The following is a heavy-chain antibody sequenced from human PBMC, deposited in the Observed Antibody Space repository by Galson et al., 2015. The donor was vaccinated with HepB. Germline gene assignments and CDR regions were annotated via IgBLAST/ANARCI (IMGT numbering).Heavy chain of an antibody. D-gene: IGHD4-23*01. J-gene: IGHJ4*02. CDR1: GFTFSSYA. CDR3: ARSRTAVTLPRFDC. CDR2: ISGSGDNT. Sequence: SLRLSCAASGFTFSSYAMSWVRQGPGKGLEWVSGISGSGDNTYYADSVKGRFTISRDNSNNTLYLQMNSLRAEDTAVYYCARSRTAVTLPRFDCWGQGTLVTVSS. V-gene: IGHV3-23*01.